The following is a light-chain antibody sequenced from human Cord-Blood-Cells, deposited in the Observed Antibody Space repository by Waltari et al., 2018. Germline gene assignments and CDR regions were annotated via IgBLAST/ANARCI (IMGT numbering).Light chain of an antibody. CDR1: QSISSY. J-gene: IGKJ1*01. Sequence: DIQMTPSPSSLSASVGARVTITCRASQSISSYLNWYQQKPGKAPKLLIYAASSLQSGVPSRFSGSGSGTDFTLTISSLQPEDFATYYCQQSYSTPPTFGQGTKVEIK. V-gene: IGKV1-39*01. CDR3: QQSYSTPPT. CDR2: AAS.